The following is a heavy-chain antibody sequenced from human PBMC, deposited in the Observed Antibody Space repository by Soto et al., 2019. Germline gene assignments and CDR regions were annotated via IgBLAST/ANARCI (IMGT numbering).Heavy chain of an antibody. D-gene: IGHD2-15*01. Sequence: SETLCLTCTVSGGSVSSGSYYWSWMRQPPGKGLSSIVYIYSSGSTNYNPSLMSRVTISVATSKNHFSLKLSSVTAADTPVYSCARHWIAASGRPFDYWGQGTQVTVSS. CDR3: ARHWIAASGRPFDY. J-gene: IGHJ4*02. CDR1: GGSVSSGSYY. V-gene: IGHV4-61*03. CDR2: IYSSGST.